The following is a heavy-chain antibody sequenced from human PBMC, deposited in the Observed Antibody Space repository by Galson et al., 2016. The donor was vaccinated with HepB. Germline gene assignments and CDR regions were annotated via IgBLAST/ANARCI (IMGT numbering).Heavy chain of an antibody. J-gene: IGHJ5*02. CDR1: GYNFPYYW. CDR2: IYPSDSVT. D-gene: IGHD3-10*01. Sequence: QSGAEVKKPGESLKISCEASGYNFPYYWVGWVRQMPGKGLEWMGVIYPSDSVTKYSPSFEGHVTISADKSINTVYLQWSSLKASDTATYYCVRDVALWFGDFSGWWFDPRGQGTLVTVSS. CDR3: VRDVALWFGDFSGWWFDP. V-gene: IGHV5-51*01.